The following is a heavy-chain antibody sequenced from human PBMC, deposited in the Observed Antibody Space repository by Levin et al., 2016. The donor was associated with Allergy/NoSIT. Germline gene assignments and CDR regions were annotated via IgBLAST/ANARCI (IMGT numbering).Heavy chain of an antibody. CDR2: ISSSSTYK. J-gene: IGHJ3*02. V-gene: IGHV3-21*01. Sequence: GESLKISCAASGFTFSTYTMHWVRQAPGKGLEWVSSISSSSTYKYYADSVKGRFTIFRDNDRNSLYLQMNSLRAEDTAVYFCARPRAAGWRYDAFDIWGQGTLVTVSS. CDR3: ARPRAAGWRYDAFDI. CDR1: GFTFSTYT. D-gene: IGHD2-15*01.